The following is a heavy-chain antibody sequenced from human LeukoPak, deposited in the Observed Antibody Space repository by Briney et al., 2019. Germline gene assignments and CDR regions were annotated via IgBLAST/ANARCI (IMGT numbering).Heavy chain of an antibody. V-gene: IGHV4-59*01. CDR2: IYYSGST. Sequence: SETLSLICTVSGGSISSYYWSWIRQPPGKGLEWVGYIYYSGSTNYNPSLKSRVTISVDTSKNQFSLKLSSVTAADTAVYYCARDSATSGYFDYWGQGTLVTVSS. J-gene: IGHJ4*02. CDR3: ARDSATSGYFDY. CDR1: GGSISSYY. D-gene: IGHD2-15*01.